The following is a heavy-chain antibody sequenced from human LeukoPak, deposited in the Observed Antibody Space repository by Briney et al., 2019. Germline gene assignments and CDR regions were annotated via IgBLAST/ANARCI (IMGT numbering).Heavy chain of an antibody. CDR2: IIPIFGTA. CDR3: AAPTRPLDAFDI. J-gene: IGHJ3*02. CDR1: GGTFSSYA. Sequence: ASVKVSRKASGGTFSSYAISWVRQAPGQGLEWMGGIIPIFGTANYAQKFQGRVTITADESTSTAYMELSSLRSEDTAVYYCAAPTRPLDAFDIWGQGTMVTVSS. V-gene: IGHV1-69*13.